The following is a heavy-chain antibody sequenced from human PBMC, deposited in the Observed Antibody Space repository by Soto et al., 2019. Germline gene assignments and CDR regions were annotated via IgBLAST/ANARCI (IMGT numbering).Heavy chain of an antibody. D-gene: IGHD3-22*01. CDR2: IYYTGST. CDR3: ATERIEVGVSPPFDY. J-gene: IGHJ4*02. V-gene: IGHV4-39*02. Sequence: QLQLQESGPGLVKPSETLSLTCSVSGDSISSRIYYWSWVRQPPGKGLGWIGRIYYTGSTYFNPSLKSRVTISVDTSKNQFSRKVRSVTAADTAVYYCATERIEVGVSPPFDYWGQGILVTVSS. CDR1: GDSISSRIYY.